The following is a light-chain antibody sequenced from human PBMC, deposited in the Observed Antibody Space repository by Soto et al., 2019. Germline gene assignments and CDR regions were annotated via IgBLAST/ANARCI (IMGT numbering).Light chain of an antibody. J-gene: IGKJ5*01. CDR1: QSVSSY. Sequence: NVLTQSPSTLSLSPGERATLSCRASQSVSSYLAWYQQKPGQAPRLLIYDASNRATGIPARFSGSGSGTDFTLTISSLEPEDFAVYYCQQRSNWPITSGQGTRLEI. CDR2: DAS. CDR3: QQRSNWPIT. V-gene: IGKV3-11*01.